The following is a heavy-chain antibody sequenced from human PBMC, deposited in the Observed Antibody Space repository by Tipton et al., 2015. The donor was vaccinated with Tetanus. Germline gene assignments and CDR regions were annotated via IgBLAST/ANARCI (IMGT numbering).Heavy chain of an antibody. J-gene: IGHJ6*02. CDR2: ISWNSDSI. Sequence: SLRLSCAASGFTFDDYAMHWVRQAPGKGLEWVSGISWNSDSIGYADSVKGRFTISRDNAKNSLYLQMNSLRAEDTALYYCAKGIGYYGMDVWGQGTTVTVSS. V-gene: IGHV3-9*01. CDR1: GFTFDDYA. CDR3: AKGIGYYGMDV. D-gene: IGHD2/OR15-2a*01.